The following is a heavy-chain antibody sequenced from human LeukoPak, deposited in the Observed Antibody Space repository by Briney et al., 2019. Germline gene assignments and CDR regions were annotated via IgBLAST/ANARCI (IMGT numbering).Heavy chain of an antibody. D-gene: IGHD6-13*01. J-gene: IGHJ4*02. CDR3: ASVAAADHFDY. Sequence: PGGSLRLSCAASGFTFSCYSMNWVCQAPGKGLEWVSVIYSGGSTYYTDSVKGRFTISRDNSKNTLYLQMNSLRAEDTAVYYCASVAAADHFDYWGQGTLVTVSS. V-gene: IGHV3-66*01. CDR2: IYSGGST. CDR1: GFTFSCYS.